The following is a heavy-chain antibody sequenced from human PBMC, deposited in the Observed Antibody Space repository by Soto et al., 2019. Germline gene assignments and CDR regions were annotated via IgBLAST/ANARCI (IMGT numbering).Heavy chain of an antibody. CDR1: GGTFSRYT. V-gene: IGHV1-69*13. D-gene: IGHD3-22*01. CDR3: ARDGTLYDSSAYYYLY. Sequence: SVKVSCKASGGTFSRYTITWVRQAPGQGLEWMGGITPMFGTPNYAQKFQGRVTITADESTSTAYMELSSLRSEDTTMYYCARDGTLYDSSAYYYLYWGQGTLVTVS. J-gene: IGHJ4*02. CDR2: ITPMFGTP.